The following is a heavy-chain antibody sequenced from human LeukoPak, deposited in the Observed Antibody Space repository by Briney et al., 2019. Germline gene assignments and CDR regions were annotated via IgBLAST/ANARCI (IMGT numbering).Heavy chain of an antibody. D-gene: IGHD5-12*01. V-gene: IGHV1-2*02. CDR1: GYTFTGYY. J-gene: IGHJ4*02. Sequence: ASVKVSCKASGYTFTGYYMHWVRQAPGQGLEWMGWINPNSGGTNYAQNFQGRVTMTRDTSVSTAYLELSRLTSDDTTVYYCARGVIVASHFDSWGQGTLVTVSS. CDR3: ARGVIVASHFDS. CDR2: INPNSGGT.